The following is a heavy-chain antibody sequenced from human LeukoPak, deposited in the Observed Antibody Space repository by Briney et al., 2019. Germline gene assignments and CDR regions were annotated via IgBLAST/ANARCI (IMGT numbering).Heavy chain of an antibody. CDR2: IANDGRDK. Sequence: PGRSLRLSCAASGFTFSDYGMHWVRQAPGKGLEWVAAIANDGRDKKYADSVRGRFTISRDNSKDTVYLQMNSLRAEDTAVFYCVKDMKIKAAGYYFDYWGQGTLVTVSS. V-gene: IGHV3-30*18. CDR3: VKDMKIKAAGYYFDY. D-gene: IGHD6-13*01. J-gene: IGHJ4*02. CDR1: GFTFSDYG.